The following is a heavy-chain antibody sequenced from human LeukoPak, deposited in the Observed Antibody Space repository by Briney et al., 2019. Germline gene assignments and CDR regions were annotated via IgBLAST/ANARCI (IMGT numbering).Heavy chain of an antibody. CDR2: INHSGST. J-gene: IGHJ4*02. V-gene: IGHV4-34*01. Sequence: SETLSLTCAVYGGSFSGYYWSWIRQPPGKGLEWIGEINHSGSTNYNPSLKSRVTISVDTSKNQFPLKLSSVTAADTAVYYCGSSSGGGMDYWGQGTLVTVSS. D-gene: IGHD6-6*01. CDR3: GSSSGGGMDY. CDR1: GGSFSGYY.